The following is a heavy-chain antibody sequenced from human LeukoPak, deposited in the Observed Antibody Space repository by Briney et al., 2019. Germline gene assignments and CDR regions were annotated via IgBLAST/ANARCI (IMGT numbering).Heavy chain of an antibody. CDR1: GYSLSGLS. D-gene: IGHD1-26*01. J-gene: IGHJ5*01. CDR2: FDPGDDET. V-gene: IGHV1-24*01. CDR3: ATEKDLLLDS. Sequence: ASVKVSCKVSGYSLSGLSTHWVRQAPGQGLEWMGGFDPGDDETIYAQKLQGRVTMTEDTSTDTAYLELSSLRSEDTAVYFCATEKDLLLDSWGQGTPVTVSS.